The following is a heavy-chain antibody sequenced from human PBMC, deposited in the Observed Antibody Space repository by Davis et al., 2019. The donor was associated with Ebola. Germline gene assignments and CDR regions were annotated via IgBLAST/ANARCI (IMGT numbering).Heavy chain of an antibody. CDR2: IYPDDSDT. CDR1: GYSFTSYW. V-gene: IGHV5-51*01. J-gene: IGHJ4*02. CDR3: ARRIAAAGTNYFDY. D-gene: IGHD6-13*01. Sequence: GESLKISCKGSGYSFTSYWIGWVRQMPGRGLQWMGIIYPDDSDTTYSPSFQGQITISADRSISTAYLQWTSLKASDTAMYYCARRIAAAGTNYFDYWGQGTLVTVSS.